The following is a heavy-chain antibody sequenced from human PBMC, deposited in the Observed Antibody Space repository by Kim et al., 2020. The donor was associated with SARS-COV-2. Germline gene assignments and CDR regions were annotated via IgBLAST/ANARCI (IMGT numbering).Heavy chain of an antibody. J-gene: IGHJ5*02. CDR3: AKDFPGFDP. Sequence: SNKYYADSVKGRFTISRDNSKNTLYLQMNSRRAEDTAVYYCAKDFPGFDPWGQGTLVTVSS. CDR2: SNK. V-gene: IGHV3-30*02.